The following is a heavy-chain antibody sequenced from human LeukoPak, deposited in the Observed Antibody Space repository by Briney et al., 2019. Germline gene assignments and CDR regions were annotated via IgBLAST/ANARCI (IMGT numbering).Heavy chain of an antibody. V-gene: IGHV5-51*01. J-gene: IGHJ4*02. D-gene: IGHD6-19*01. CDR2: IYPGDSDT. CDR3: ARTPSRGGWSLDY. Sequence: GESLKVSCKGSGYSFTNYWIGWVRQMPGKGLEWMGIIYPGDSDTRYSPSFQGQVTFSADKSISTAYLQWSSLKASDTAMYYCARTPSRGGWSLDYWGQGTLVTVSS. CDR1: GYSFTNYW.